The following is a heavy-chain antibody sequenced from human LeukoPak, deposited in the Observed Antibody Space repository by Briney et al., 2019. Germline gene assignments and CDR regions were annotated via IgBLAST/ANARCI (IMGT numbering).Heavy chain of an antibody. J-gene: IGHJ4*02. CDR2: IRYDGSNK. D-gene: IGHD1-26*01. Sequence: TGGSLRLSCAASGFTFSSYGMHWVRQAPGMGLEWMAFIRYDGSNKYYADSMKGRFTIFRDNFKNTLYLQMNSLRAVDTAVYYCAKEWQWQLLIVNSWGQGTLVIVSS. CDR1: GFTFSSYG. V-gene: IGHV3-30*02. CDR3: AKEWQWQLLIVNS.